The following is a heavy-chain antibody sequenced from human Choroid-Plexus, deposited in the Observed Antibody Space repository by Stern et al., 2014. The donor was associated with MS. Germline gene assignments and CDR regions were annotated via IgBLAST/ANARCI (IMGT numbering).Heavy chain of an antibody. V-gene: IGHV3-30*18. CDR2: VAYDGSNT. CDR3: AKDRQYLTYFFDH. Sequence: VQLVESGGGVVQPGRPLRLSCAASGFTFGSCAMHWVRQAPGKGLAWVAGVAYDGSNTDYADSVKGRFTVSRDNSQNSLYMQMSSLRAEDTAVYYCAKDRQYLTYFFDHWGQGSLVTVSS. D-gene: IGHD2-8*01. J-gene: IGHJ5*02. CDR1: GFTFGSCA.